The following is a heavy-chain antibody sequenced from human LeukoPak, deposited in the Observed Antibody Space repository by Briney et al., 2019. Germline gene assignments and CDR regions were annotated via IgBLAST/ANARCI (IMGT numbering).Heavy chain of an antibody. CDR2: ITSSGPTA. D-gene: IGHD2-15*01. CDR1: GFTFSNYE. Sequence: GGSLRLSCAASGFTFSNYEMNWVRQAPGMGLEWVSYITSSGPTAFYADSVKGRFNISRDNAQNSLFLQMNNLTAEDTAIYYCARLGFCSDGSCYSLDYWGQGILVTVFS. V-gene: IGHV3-48*03. J-gene: IGHJ4*02. CDR3: ARLGFCSDGSCYSLDY.